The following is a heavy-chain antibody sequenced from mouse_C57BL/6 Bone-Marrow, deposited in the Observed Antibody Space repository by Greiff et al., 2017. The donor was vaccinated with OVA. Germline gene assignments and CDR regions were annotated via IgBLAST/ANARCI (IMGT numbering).Heavy chain of an antibody. CDR1: GFTFSSYG. V-gene: IGHV5-6*02. CDR2: ISSGGSYT. Sequence: DVKLVESGGDLVKPGGSLKLSCAASGFTFSSYGMSWVRQTPDKRLEWVATISSGGSYTYYPDSVKGRFTISRDNAKNTLYLQMSSLKSEDTAMYYCARHGRFAYWGQGTLVTVSA. J-gene: IGHJ3*01. CDR3: ARHGRFAY. D-gene: IGHD4-1*01.